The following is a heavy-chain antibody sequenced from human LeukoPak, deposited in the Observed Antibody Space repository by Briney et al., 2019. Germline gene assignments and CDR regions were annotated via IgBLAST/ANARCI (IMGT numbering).Heavy chain of an antibody. J-gene: IGHJ4*02. D-gene: IGHD3-22*01. Sequence: PSETLSLTCTVSGGSISSSSYYWGWIRQPPGKGLEWIGSIYYSGSTYYNPSLKSRVTISVDTSKNQFSLKLSSVTAADTAVYYCARGGDYYDSSGTDYWGQGTLVTVSS. CDR3: ARGGDYYDSSGTDY. V-gene: IGHV4-39*07. CDR1: GGSISSSSYY. CDR2: IYYSGST.